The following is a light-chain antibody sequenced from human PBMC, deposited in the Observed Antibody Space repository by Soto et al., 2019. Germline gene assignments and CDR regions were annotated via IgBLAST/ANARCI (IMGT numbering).Light chain of an antibody. V-gene: IGLV2-14*01. Sequence: SVLPQPASLSGSPGQSVAISCTGTTSDVGGYNYVSWYQQHPGKAPKLIIQDVINRPSGVSDRFSGSKSGNAASLTISGLQAEDEADYYCSSYTSTSTYVFGSGTKVTVL. CDR3: SSYTSTSTYV. CDR2: DVI. CDR1: TSDVGGYNY. J-gene: IGLJ1*01.